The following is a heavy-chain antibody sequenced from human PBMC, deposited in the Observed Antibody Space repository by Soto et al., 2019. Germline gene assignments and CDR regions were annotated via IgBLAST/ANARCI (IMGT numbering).Heavy chain of an antibody. J-gene: IGHJ3*02. CDR2: ISKSGIDI. D-gene: IGHD1-26*01. Sequence: GGSLRLSCAASGFSFSTYEMNWVRQAPGKGLEWVSYISKSGIDIYYADSVKGRFTISRDNANNSLYLQMNSLRAEDTAVYYCAPRKYGSFNIGAFDIWGQGTMVTVSS. CDR1: GFSFSTYE. V-gene: IGHV3-48*03. CDR3: APRKYGSFNIGAFDI.